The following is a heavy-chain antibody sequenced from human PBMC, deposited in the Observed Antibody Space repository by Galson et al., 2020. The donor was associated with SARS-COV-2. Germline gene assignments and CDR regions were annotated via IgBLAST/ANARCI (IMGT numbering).Heavy chain of an antibody. CDR3: ARVPYCSGGSCSYYFDY. J-gene: IGHJ4*02. D-gene: IGHD2-15*01. CDR1: GYTHTSYG. V-gene: IGHV1-18*01. CDR2: ISAYNGNT. Sequence: PVPVTCKATGYTHTSYGISWLRQATAQGLECMGWISAYNGNTNYAQKLQGRATMTTDTSTSTAYMELRSLRSDDTAVYYCARVPYCSGGSCSYYFDYWGQGTLVTVSS.